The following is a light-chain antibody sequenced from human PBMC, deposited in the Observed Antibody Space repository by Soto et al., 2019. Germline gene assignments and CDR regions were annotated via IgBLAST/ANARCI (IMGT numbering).Light chain of an antibody. CDR2: GAS. J-gene: IGKJ1*01. CDR1: QSVSSNY. V-gene: IGKV3-20*01. Sequence: VLTQSAGTVSLSPGERATLSCRASQSVSSNYLAWYQLKPGQAPRLLIYGASSRATGIPDRFSGSGSGTDFTLTISRLDPEDFAVYFCQQYGSSPRTFGQGTKVDIK. CDR3: QQYGSSPRT.